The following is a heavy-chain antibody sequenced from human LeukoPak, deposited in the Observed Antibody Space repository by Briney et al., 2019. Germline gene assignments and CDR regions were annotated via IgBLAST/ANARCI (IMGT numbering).Heavy chain of an antibody. Sequence: PGGSLRLSCAASGFTVSSNFMSWVRQAPGKGLEWVSVIYRGGTTYYADSVKGRFTISRDNSKNTLSLQMNSLRAEDTAVYYCARDGYGNNYMDVWGKGTTVTVSS. V-gene: IGHV3-53*01. D-gene: IGHD1/OR15-1a*01. CDR1: GFTVSSNF. CDR2: IYRGGTT. CDR3: ARDGYGNNYMDV. J-gene: IGHJ6*03.